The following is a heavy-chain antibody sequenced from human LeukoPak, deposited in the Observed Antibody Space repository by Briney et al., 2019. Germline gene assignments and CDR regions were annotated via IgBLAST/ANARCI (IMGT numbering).Heavy chain of an antibody. V-gene: IGHV1-2*02. CDR2: INPNSGGT. CDR1: GYTFTGYY. D-gene: IGHD6-13*01. CDR3: ARDQHSSSLRIDY. J-gene: IGHJ4*02. Sequence: GASVKVSCKASGYTFTGYYMHWVRQAPGQGLEWMGWINPNSGGTNYAQKFQGRVTMTGDTSISTAYMELRRLRSDDTAVYYCARDQHSSSLRIDYWGQGTLVTVSS.